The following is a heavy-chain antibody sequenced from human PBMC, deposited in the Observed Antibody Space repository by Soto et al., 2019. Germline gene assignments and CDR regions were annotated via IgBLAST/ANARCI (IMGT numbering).Heavy chain of an antibody. V-gene: IGHV3-30*18. J-gene: IGHJ6*02. CDR1: GFTFSSYG. CDR2: ISYDGSNK. Sequence: GGSLRLSCAASGFTFSSYGMHWVRQAPGKGLEWVAVISYDGSNKYYADSVKGRFTISRDNSKNTLYLQMNSLRAEDTAVYYCAKDQGGRNYDFWSGYSQLLYGMDVWGQGTTVTVSS. CDR3: AKDQGGRNYDFWSGYSQLLYGMDV. D-gene: IGHD3-3*01.